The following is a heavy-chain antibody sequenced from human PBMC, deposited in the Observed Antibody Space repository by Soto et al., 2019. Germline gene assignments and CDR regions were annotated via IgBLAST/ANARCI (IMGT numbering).Heavy chain of an antibody. CDR2: IYYTGST. V-gene: IGHV4-39*07. CDR1: GGSISSSSYY. J-gene: IGHJ5*02. Sequence: PSETLSLTCTVSGGSISSSSYYWGWIRQPPGKGLEWIANIYYTGSTYYNPSLKSRVTISVDTSKNQFSLKLSSVTAADTAVYYCARVLGIAAAGNMGGWFDPWGQGTLVTV. D-gene: IGHD6-13*01. CDR3: ARVLGIAAAGNMGGWFDP.